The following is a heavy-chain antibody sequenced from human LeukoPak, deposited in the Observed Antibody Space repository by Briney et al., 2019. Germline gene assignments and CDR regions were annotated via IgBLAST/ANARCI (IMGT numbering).Heavy chain of an antibody. V-gene: IGHV3-66*01. CDR1: GFTVSSNY. J-gene: IGHJ4*02. D-gene: IGHD3-9*01. Sequence: GGSLSLSCAASGFTVSSNYMSWVRQAPGKGLEWVSVIYSGGSTYYADSVKCRFTISRDNSKNTLYLQMNSLRAEDTAVYYCARAAPYYDILTGYSPFDYWGRGTLVTVSS. CDR3: ARAAPYYDILTGYSPFDY. CDR2: IYSGGST.